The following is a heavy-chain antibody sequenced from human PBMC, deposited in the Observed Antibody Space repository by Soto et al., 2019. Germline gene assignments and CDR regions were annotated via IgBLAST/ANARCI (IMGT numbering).Heavy chain of an antibody. CDR2: IKQDGSEK. CDR3: ARELNGSGSLPGHYYYGMDV. CDR1: GFTFSSYW. V-gene: IGHV3-7*01. J-gene: IGHJ6*02. D-gene: IGHD3-10*01. Sequence: GGSLRLSCAASGFTFSSYWMSWVRQAPGKGLEWVANIKQDGSEKYYVDSVKGRFTISRDNAKNSLYLQMNSLRAEDTAVYYCARELNGSGSLPGHYYYGMDVWGQGTTVTVSS.